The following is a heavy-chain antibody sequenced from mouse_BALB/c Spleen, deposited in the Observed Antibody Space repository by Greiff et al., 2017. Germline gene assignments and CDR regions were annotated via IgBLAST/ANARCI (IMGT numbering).Heavy chain of an antibody. CDR3: ARQGYDGYYVRGGFAY. CDR1: GFTFSSFG. D-gene: IGHD2-3*01. Sequence: EVMLVESGGGLVQPGGSRKLSCAASGFTFSSFGMHWVRQAPEKGLEWVAYISSGSSTIYYADTVKGRFTISRDNAKNTLYLQMSSLRSEDTAMYYCARQGYDGYYVRGGFAYWGQGTLVTVSA. V-gene: IGHV5-17*02. J-gene: IGHJ3*01. CDR2: ISSGSSTI.